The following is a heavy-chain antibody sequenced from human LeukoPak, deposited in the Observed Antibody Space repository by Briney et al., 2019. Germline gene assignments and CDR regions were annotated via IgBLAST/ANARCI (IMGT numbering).Heavy chain of an antibody. CDR3: ARFGQRNAFDI. CDR2: IYHSGST. D-gene: IGHD3-16*01. J-gene: IGHJ3*02. CDR1: GDSISSTNW. Sequence: PSETLSLTCGVSGDSISSTNWWSWVRQPPGKGLEWIGEIYHSGSTNYNPSLKSRVTISVDKSKNQFSLNLSSVTAADTAVYYCARFGQRNAFDIWGQGTMVPVSS. V-gene: IGHV4-4*02.